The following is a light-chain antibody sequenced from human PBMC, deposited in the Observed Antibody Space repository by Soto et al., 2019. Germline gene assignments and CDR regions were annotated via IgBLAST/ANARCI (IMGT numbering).Light chain of an antibody. J-gene: IGKJ4*01. CDR2: DAF. Sequence: EIVLTQSPATLYLSPGERATLSCRASQSFGSYFAWYQQKPGHAPRLLIYDAFSRATGIPARFSGSGSGTDFTRTISSLEPEDLAVYFCQQRSSWPLTFGGGNLVEIK. CDR1: QSFGSY. CDR3: QQRSSWPLT. V-gene: IGKV3-11*01.